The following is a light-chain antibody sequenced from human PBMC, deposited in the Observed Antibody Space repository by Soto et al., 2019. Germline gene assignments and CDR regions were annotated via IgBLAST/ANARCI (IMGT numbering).Light chain of an antibody. CDR3: ASWDDSLNGPV. J-gene: IGLJ2*01. CDR2: SNN. CDR1: SSNIGSNA. V-gene: IGLV1-44*01. Sequence: QSVLTQPPSASGTPGQRVTISCSGSSSNIGSNAVNWYRQLPGTAPKLLIYSNNQRPSGVPDRFSGSKSATSASLAISGLQSEDEADYFCASWDDSLNGPVFGGGTKLTVL.